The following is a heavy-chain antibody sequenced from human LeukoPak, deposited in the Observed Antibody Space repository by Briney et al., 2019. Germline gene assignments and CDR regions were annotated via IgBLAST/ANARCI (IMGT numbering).Heavy chain of an antibody. CDR3: VKDFRWALDY. J-gene: IGHJ4*02. CDR2: IRFDGSGK. V-gene: IGHV3-30*02. CDR1: GFSFNKFG. D-gene: IGHD4-23*01. Sequence: GGSLRLSCAASGFSFNKFGMHWVRQAPGKGLEWVAYIRFDGSGKYYADSVLGRFTISRDNSKNTLYLQMNSLRGQDTAVYYCVKDFRWALDYWGQGTLVTVSS.